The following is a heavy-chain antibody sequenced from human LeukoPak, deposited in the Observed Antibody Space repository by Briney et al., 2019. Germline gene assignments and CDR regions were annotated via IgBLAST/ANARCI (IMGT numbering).Heavy chain of an antibody. V-gene: IGHV3-23*01. CDR2: ISGSGGST. D-gene: IGHD3-3*01. CDR1: GFTFSSYA. CDR3: AKPGSGYYELYDAFDI. J-gene: IGHJ3*02. Sequence: VSLRLSCAASGFTFSSYAMSWVRQAPGKGLEWVSAISGSGGSTYYADSVKGRFTISRDNSKNTLYLQMNSLRAEDTAVYYCAKPGSGYYELYDAFDIWGQGTMVTVSS.